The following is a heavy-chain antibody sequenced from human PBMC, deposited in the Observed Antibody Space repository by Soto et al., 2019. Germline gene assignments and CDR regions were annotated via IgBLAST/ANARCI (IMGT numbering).Heavy chain of an antibody. J-gene: IGHJ6*02. V-gene: IGHV3-53*01. D-gene: IGHD1-1*01. Sequence: EVQLVESGGGLIQPGGSLRLSCAASGFSVSSDYMSWVRQAPGKGLEWVAVIYTIGSTYYAGSVKGRFTISRDTSRNTLYLQMSTLRAEDTAVYFCAKTTKYYYSLDVWGQGTTVSVSS. CDR3: AKTTKYYYSLDV. CDR1: GFSVSSDY. CDR2: IYTIGST.